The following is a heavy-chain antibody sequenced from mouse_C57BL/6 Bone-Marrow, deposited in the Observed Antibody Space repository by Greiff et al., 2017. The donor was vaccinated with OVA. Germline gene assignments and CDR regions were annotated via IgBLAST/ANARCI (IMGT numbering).Heavy chain of an antibody. V-gene: IGHV5-6*01. CDR3: ARPYYYGLYAMDY. CDR1: GFTFSSYG. Sequence: LVESGGDLVKPGGSLKLSCAASGFTFSSYGMSWVRQTPDKRLEWVATISSGGSYTYYPDSVKGRFTISRDNAKNTLYLQMSSLKSEDTAMYYCARPYYYGLYAMDYWGQGTSVTVSS. D-gene: IGHD1-1*01. J-gene: IGHJ4*01. CDR2: ISSGGSYT.